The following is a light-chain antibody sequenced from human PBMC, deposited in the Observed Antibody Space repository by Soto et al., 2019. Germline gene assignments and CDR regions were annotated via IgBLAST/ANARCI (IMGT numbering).Light chain of an antibody. CDR3: QQYNNWLGA. CDR1: QSVSSN. V-gene: IGKV3-15*01. CDR2: GAS. Sequence: EIVMTQSPATLSVSPGERATLSCRASQSVSSNLAWYQQKPGQAPRLLVYGASTRATGIPARFSGSGSGTEFTLTISSLPSEDFAVYYCQQYNNWLGAFGKGTKVEIK. J-gene: IGKJ1*01.